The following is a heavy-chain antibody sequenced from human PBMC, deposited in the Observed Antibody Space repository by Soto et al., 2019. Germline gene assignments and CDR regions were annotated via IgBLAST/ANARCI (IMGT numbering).Heavy chain of an antibody. CDR3: ARAAQGYFDY. CDR1: GFTFSNYG. J-gene: IGHJ4*02. CDR2: IWYDGSDN. Sequence: QVQLVESGGGVVQPGRSLRLSCAPSGFTFSNYGMHWVRQAPGKGLEWVAVIWYDGSDNYYADTVKGRFTISRDNSKNQLYLQMNSLRAEDTAVYYCARAAQGYFDYWGQGILVTVSS. V-gene: IGHV3-33*01.